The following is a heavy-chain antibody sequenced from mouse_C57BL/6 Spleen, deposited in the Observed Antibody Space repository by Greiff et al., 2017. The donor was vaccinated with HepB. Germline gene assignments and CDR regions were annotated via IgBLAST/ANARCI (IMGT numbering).Heavy chain of an antibody. D-gene: IGHD2-12*01. J-gene: IGHJ4*01. CDR1: GYTFTSYW. CDR2: IYPGSGST. Sequence: VQLQQPGAELVKPGASVKMSCKASGYTFTSYWITWVKQRPGQGLEWIGDIYPGSGSTNYNAKFKSKATLTVDTSSSTAYMQLSSLTSEDSAFYYCARESYFYYAMDYWGQGTSVTVSS. V-gene: IGHV1-55*01. CDR3: ARESYFYYAMDY.